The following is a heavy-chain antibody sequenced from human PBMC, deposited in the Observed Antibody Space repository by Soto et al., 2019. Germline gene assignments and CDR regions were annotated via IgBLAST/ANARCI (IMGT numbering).Heavy chain of an antibody. V-gene: IGHV4-59*08. D-gene: IGHD1-26*01. Sequence: LSLTCTVSGGSIGSYYWSWIRQPPGKGLEWIGYIYYSGSTNYNPSLKSRVTISVDTSKNQFSLKLSSVTAADTAVYYCARRYGSAIDYWGQGTLVTVSS. CDR3: ARRYGSAIDY. CDR1: GGSIGSYY. J-gene: IGHJ4*02. CDR2: IYYSGST.